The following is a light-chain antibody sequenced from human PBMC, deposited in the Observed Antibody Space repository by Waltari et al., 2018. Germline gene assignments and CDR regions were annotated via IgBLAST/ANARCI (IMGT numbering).Light chain of an antibody. CDR3: QQYNNWPPLT. CDR2: GAS. V-gene: IGKV3-15*01. Sequence: EIVMTQPPATLSVSPGERATLSCRTSQHVTSNLAWYQQRPGQAPRLLIYGASTRATGIPARFSGSGSGTEFTLTISSLQSEDFAVYYCQQYNNWPPLTFGGGTKVEIK. CDR1: QHVTSN. J-gene: IGKJ4*01.